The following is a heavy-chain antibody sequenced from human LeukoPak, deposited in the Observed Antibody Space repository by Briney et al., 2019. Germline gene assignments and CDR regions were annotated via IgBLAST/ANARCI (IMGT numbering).Heavy chain of an antibody. CDR2: IYSGGST. CDR1: GFTVSSNY. J-gene: IGHJ4*02. D-gene: IGHD3-10*01. V-gene: IGHV3-66*01. Sequence: GGSLRLSCAASGFTVSSNYMSWVRQAPGKGLEWVSVIYSGGSTYYADSVKGRFTISRDNSKNTLYLQMNSLRAEDTAVYYCAIAELGYGSGSPYWGQGTLVTVSS. CDR3: AIAELGYGSGSPY.